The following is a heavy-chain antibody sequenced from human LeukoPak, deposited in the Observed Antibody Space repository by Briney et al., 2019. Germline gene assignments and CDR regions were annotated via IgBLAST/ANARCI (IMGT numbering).Heavy chain of an antibody. CDR1: GYSFTSYW. Sequence: GESLKISCKGSGYSFTSYWIGWVRQMPGKGLEWMGIIYPGDSDTRYSPSFQGQVTISADKTISTAYLQWSSLKASDTAMYYCARQXTYXGYDYYYYGMDIWGQGTTVTVSS. V-gene: IGHV5-51*01. D-gene: IGHD5-12*01. CDR3: ARQXTYXGYDYYYYGMDI. J-gene: IGHJ6*02. CDR2: IYPGDSDT.